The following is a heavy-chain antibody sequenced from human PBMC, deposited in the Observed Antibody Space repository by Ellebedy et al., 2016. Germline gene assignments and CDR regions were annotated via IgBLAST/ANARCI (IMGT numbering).Heavy chain of an antibody. D-gene: IGHD6-13*01. V-gene: IGHV3-23*01. Sequence: GESLKISXAASGFTFSSYAMSWVRQAPGKGLEWVSAISGSGGSTYYADSVKGRFTISRDNSKNSLYLQMNSLRAEDTAVYYCARDPNFGSSGNFDYWGQGTLVTVSS. CDR1: GFTFSSYA. CDR3: ARDPNFGSSGNFDY. CDR2: ISGSGGST. J-gene: IGHJ4*02.